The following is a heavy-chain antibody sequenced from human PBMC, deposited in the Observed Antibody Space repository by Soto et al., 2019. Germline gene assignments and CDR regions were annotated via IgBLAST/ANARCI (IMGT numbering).Heavy chain of an antibody. V-gene: IGHV3-30*04. CDR2: ISHDGRVT. CDR1: GFTFNSLS. Sequence: QVQLVESGGGMVQPGTSLRLSCAASGFTFNSLSLHWVRQRPDKGLEWVAVISHDGRVTFYADFVKGRFTVSRDNSKNTIYLQGNSLRAEDPAVYYCAREPSGYSQYFDYWGQGTLVTVSS. J-gene: IGHJ4*02. D-gene: IGHD5-18*01. CDR3: AREPSGYSQYFDY.